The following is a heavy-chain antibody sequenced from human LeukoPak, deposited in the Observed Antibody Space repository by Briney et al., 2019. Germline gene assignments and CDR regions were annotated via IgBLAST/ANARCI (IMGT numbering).Heavy chain of an antibody. Sequence: GGSLRLSCAASGFTFSSYGMSWVRQAPGKGLEWVSAISGSGGSTYYADSVKGRFTISRDNSKNTLYLQMNSLRAEDTAVYYCARADYYGSGSYGYWGQGTLVTVSS. CDR1: GFTFSSYG. CDR3: ARADYYGSGSYGY. V-gene: IGHV3-23*01. D-gene: IGHD3-10*01. CDR2: ISGSGGST. J-gene: IGHJ4*02.